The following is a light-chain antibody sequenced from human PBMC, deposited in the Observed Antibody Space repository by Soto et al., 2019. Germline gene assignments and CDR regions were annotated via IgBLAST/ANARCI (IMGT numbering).Light chain of an antibody. CDR3: QHYVTSPPIT. V-gene: IGKV3-20*01. CDR2: GVS. J-gene: IGKJ5*01. CDR1: QSVSSSY. Sequence: EIVLTQSPGTLSLSPGERATLSCRASQSVSSSYLAWYQQKPGQAPRLLIYGVSSRATGLPDRFSGSGSGTDFTLTISRLEPGDFAVYYCQHYVTSPPITFGQGTRLEIK.